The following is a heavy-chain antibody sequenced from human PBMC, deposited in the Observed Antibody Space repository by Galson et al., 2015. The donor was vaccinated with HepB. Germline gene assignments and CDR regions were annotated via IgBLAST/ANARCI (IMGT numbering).Heavy chain of an antibody. D-gene: IGHD3-16*01. V-gene: IGHV3-7*01. CDR3: ARDWAPASL. CDR1: GFFFSSYW. J-gene: IGHJ4*02. Sequence: SLRLSCAASGFFFSSYWMSWVRQAPGKGLECVATIKTDGSAKQYVDSVRGRFTISRDNAKSSLFLQMNSLRGEDTAVYYCARDWAPASLWGQGTLVTVSS. CDR2: IKTDGSAK.